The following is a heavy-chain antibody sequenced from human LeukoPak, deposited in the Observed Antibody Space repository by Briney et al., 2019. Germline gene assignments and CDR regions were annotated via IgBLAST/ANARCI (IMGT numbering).Heavy chain of an antibody. Sequence: GGSLRLSCAASGFTFSSYWMSWVRQAPGKGLEWVANIKQDGSEKYYVDSVKGRFTISRDNAKNSLYLQMNSLRAEDTAVYYCARDKREYQLLFRKDHFYYMDVWGKGTTVTVSS. J-gene: IGHJ6*03. CDR3: ARDKREYQLLFRKDHFYYMDV. CDR2: IKQDGSEK. V-gene: IGHV3-7*01. D-gene: IGHD2-2*01. CDR1: GFTFSSYW.